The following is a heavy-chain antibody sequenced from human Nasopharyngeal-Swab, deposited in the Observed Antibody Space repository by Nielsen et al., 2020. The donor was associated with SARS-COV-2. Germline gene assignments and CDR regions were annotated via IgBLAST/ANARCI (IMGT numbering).Heavy chain of an antibody. J-gene: IGHJ1*01. D-gene: IGHD1-26*01. V-gene: IGHV3-74*03. CDR1: GFTFSPFW. CDR2: IDMRGRTT. Sequence: GESLKISCAASGFTFSPFWMHWVRQAPGKGLEWVARIDMRGRTTTHADSVKGRFTISRDNAKNTLSLQMNSLTPADTAVYFCVRGPVEGATGYFQFWGQGTLVTVSS. CDR3: VRGPVEGATGYFQF.